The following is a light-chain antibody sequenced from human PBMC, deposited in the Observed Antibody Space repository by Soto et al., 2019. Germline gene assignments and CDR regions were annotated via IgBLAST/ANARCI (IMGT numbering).Light chain of an antibody. CDR1: SSDVGSYNR. CDR3: SSYTGSSTSV. CDR2: EVS. J-gene: IGLJ1*01. Sequence: QSVLTQPPSVSGSPGQSVTISCTGTSSDVGSYNRVSWYQQPPGTAPKLMIYEVSNRPSGVPDRFSGSKSGNTASLTISGLQAEDEADYYCSSYTGSSTSVFGTGTKLTVL. V-gene: IGLV2-18*02.